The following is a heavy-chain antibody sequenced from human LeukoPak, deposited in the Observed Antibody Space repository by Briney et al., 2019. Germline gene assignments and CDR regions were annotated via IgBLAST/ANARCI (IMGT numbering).Heavy chain of an antibody. CDR1: GGYFRNYY. CDR3: SREFGEPSHSFDY. CDR2: ISHSGST. V-gene: IGHV4-34*01. D-gene: IGHD3-10*01. Sequence: SETLPFTFTVHGGYFRNYYWNWIRQPTGQGLQLIGKISHSGSTNYDPSLKSRGTISLDTSKNQFSLKLSSVTAANTAVYYCSREFGEPSHSFDYRGQGTLVSVSS. J-gene: IGHJ4*02.